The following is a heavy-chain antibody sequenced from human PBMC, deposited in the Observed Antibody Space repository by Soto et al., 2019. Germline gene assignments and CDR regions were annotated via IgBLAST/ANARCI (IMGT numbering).Heavy chain of an antibody. CDR3: ARDMGKESYYYYYMDV. Sequence: GGSLRLSCAASGFTFSSYWMSWVRQAPGKGLEWVANIKQDGSEKYYVDSVKGRFTISRDNAKNSLYLQMNSLRAEDTAVYYCARDMGKESYYYYYMDVWGKGTTVTVSS. V-gene: IGHV3-7*01. J-gene: IGHJ6*03. D-gene: IGHD3-10*01. CDR1: GFTFSSYW. CDR2: IKQDGSEK.